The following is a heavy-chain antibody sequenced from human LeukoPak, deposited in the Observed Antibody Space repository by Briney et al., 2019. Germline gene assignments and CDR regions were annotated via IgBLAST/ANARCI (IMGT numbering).Heavy chain of an antibody. CDR3: ARLRRGDYMPDVFDI. CDR1: GGSISSYY. J-gene: IGHJ3*02. D-gene: IGHD4-17*01. V-gene: IGHV4-59*08. CDR2: IYYSGST. Sequence: SETLSLTCTVSGGSISSYYWSWIRQPPGKGLEWIGYIYYSGSTSYNPSLKSRVTISVDTSKNQFSLKLSSVTAADTAVYYCARLRRGDYMPDVFDIWGQGTMVTVS.